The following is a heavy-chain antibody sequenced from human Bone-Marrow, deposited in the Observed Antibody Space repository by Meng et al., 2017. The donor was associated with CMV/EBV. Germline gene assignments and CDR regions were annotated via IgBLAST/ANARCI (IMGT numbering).Heavy chain of an antibody. CDR3: ARGGWEGYGGNPFGD. V-gene: IGHV1-18*01. CDR1: GYTFTSYG. Sequence: ASVKVSCKASGYTFTSYGISWVRQAPGQGLEWVGWISAFNGNTNYAQKFQGRVTMTTDTSTSTAYMELRSLRSDDTAVYYCARGGWEGYGGNPFGDWGQGTLVTVSS. CDR2: ISAFNGNT. J-gene: IGHJ4*02. D-gene: IGHD4-23*01.